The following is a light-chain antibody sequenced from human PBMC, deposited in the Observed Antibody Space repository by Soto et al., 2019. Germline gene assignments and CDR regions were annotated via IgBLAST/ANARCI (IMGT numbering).Light chain of an antibody. CDR1: QGITNY. CDR3: QQYEDIPPT. J-gene: IGKJ5*01. Sequence: DIQMTQSPSSLTASVGDSVTITCQASQGITNYLNWYQHKPGKAPKLLIYDASNLEPGVPSRFSGRGSVRDFTFAISSLQPEDTATYYCQQYEDIPPTFGQGTRLDIK. V-gene: IGKV1-33*01. CDR2: DAS.